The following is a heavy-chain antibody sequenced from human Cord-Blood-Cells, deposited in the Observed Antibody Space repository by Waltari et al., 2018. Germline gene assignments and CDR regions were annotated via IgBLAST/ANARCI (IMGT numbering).Heavy chain of an antibody. V-gene: IGHV3-21*01. CDR3: ARDPVTTVTYYFDY. J-gene: IGHJ4*02. CDR1: GFTFSSYS. CDR2: ISSSSSYI. D-gene: IGHD4-4*01. Sequence: EVQLVESGGGLVKPGGSLRLSCAASGFTFSSYSMNWVRQAPGKGLEWVSSISSSSSYIYYADSVKGRFTISRDNAKNSRYLQMNSLRAEDTAVYYCARDPVTTVTYYFDYWGQGTLVTVSS.